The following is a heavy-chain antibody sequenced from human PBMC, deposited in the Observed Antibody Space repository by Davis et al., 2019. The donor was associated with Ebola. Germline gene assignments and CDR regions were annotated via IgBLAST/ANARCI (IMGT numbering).Heavy chain of an antibody. D-gene: IGHD3-16*01. CDR1: GGSIISYY. CDR3: TRGGGWFDP. J-gene: IGHJ5*02. V-gene: IGHV4-59*08. CDR2: IYYSGNT. Sequence: SETLSLTCTVSGGSIISYYWSWFRQPPGKGLEWLGYIYYSGNTNYNPSLKSRLSISVDTSRHQFSLKLSSVTAADTAVYFCTRGGGWFDPWGQGTLVTVSS.